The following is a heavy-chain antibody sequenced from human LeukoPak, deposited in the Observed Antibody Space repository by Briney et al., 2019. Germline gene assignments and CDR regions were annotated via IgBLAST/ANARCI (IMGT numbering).Heavy chain of an antibody. CDR2: ISSSTSTI. J-gene: IGHJ6*02. D-gene: IGHD6-13*01. CDR1: GFPFSTYS. CDR3: ARDRLASTGSAYYYYGMDV. Sequence: PGGSLRLSCAASGFPFSTYSMNWVRQAPGKGLEWLSFISSSTSTIYYADSVKGRFTISRDNAKNSLYLQMNSLRDEDTAVYYCARDRLASTGSAYYYYGMDVWGQGTTVTVSS. V-gene: IGHV3-48*02.